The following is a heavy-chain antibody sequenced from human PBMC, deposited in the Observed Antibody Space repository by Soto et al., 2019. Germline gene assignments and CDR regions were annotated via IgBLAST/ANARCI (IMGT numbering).Heavy chain of an antibody. CDR1: RGSISTWY. CDR2: IHYSGTT. J-gene: IGHJ3*02. CDR3: AKDRLDIVVVVAGTLSAFDI. Sequence: SETLSLTCIVSRGSISTWYWSWIRQPPGKGLEWLGSIHYSGTTNYNPSLKSRVTISVDTSKNQFFLKVNSVTAADTAVYYCAKDRLDIVVVVAGTLSAFDIWGQGTMVTVSS. D-gene: IGHD2-15*01. V-gene: IGHV4-59*12.